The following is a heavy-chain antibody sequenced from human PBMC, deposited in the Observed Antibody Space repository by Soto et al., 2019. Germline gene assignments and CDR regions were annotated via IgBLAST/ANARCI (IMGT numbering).Heavy chain of an antibody. V-gene: IGHV3-7*05. CDR3: ARVKRYYDILTGYFGDYYGIDV. Sequence: EVQLVESGGGLVQPGGSLRLSCAASGFTFSSYWMSWVRHAPGKGLEWVANIKQDGSEKYYVDSVKGRFTISRDNAKNSLYLQMYSLRAEDTAVYYCARVKRYYDILTGYFGDYYGIDVWGQGTTVTVSS. CDR2: IKQDGSEK. CDR1: GFTFSSYW. D-gene: IGHD3-9*01. J-gene: IGHJ6*02.